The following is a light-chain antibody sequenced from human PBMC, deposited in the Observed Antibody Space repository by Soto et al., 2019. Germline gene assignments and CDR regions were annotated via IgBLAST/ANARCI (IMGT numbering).Light chain of an antibody. CDR3: QQFNNYPF. V-gene: IGKV1D-13*01. CDR2: DAS. J-gene: IGKJ4*01. Sequence: AIQLTQSPSSLSASVGDRVTITCRASQGISSAFAWYQQKPGKAPKLLIYDASSLESGVPSRFSGSGSGTDFTLTISSLQPEDFATYYCQQFNNYPFFGGGTKVDIK. CDR1: QGISSA.